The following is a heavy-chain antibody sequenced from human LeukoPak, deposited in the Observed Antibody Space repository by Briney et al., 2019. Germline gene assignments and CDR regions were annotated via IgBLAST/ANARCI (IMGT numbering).Heavy chain of an antibody. D-gene: IGHD4-17*01. Sequence: PGGSLRLSCAASGFTFSSYSMNWVRQAPGKGLEWVSSISSSISYIYYADSVKGRFTISRDNAKNSLYLQMNSLRAEDTAVYYCARMDIDYGDYGVYYFDYWGQGTLVTVSS. CDR3: ARMDIDYGDYGVYYFDY. CDR1: GFTFSSYS. CDR2: ISSSISYI. J-gene: IGHJ4*02. V-gene: IGHV3-21*01.